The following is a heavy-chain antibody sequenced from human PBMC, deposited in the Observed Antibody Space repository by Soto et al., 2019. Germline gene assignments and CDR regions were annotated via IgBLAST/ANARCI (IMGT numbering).Heavy chain of an antibody. J-gene: IGHJ6*02. D-gene: IGHD1-1*01. Sequence: VQLVQSGAEVKNPGASVTVSCKASGYTFTSYGLSWVRQAPGQGLEWMGWVSAYNGNTYYAQRLQGRVTLTTDTSTSTAYLYLRSLRSDDTAMYYCVSGGILEANRPYYYYGLDVWGQGTPVTVSS. CDR3: VSGGILEANRPYYYYGLDV. CDR2: VSAYNGNT. CDR1: GYTFTSYG. V-gene: IGHV1-18*01.